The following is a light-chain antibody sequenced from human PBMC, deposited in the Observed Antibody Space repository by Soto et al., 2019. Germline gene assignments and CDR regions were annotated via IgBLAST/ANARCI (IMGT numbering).Light chain of an antibody. Sequence: QAVVTQEPSLTVSPGETGTLTCGSSTGAVTSGHSPYWIQQKPGQAPRTLIYDTSNKHSWTPARFSGSLLGGKAALTLSGEQPEDEADYYCSLFYGAPRVFGGGTKLTVL. J-gene: IGLJ3*02. CDR3: SLFYGAPRV. CDR2: DTS. V-gene: IGLV7-46*01. CDR1: TGAVTSGHS.